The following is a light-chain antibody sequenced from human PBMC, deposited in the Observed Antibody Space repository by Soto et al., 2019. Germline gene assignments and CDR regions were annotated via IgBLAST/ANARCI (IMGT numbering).Light chain of an antibody. J-gene: IGKJ1*01. CDR2: GAS. CDR1: QSVSSSY. V-gene: IGKV3-20*01. Sequence: EIVLTQSPDTLSLSPGERATLSCRASQSVSSSYLAWYQQTPGQAPRLLIYGASSRATGIPDRFSGSGSGTDFTLTISGLEPEDFAVYYCQQYGSSPWTFGQGTKVEIK. CDR3: QQYGSSPWT.